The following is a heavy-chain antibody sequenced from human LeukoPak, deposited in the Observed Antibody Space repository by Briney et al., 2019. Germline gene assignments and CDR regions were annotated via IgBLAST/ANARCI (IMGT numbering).Heavy chain of an antibody. CDR1: GGSISSSSYY. J-gene: IGHJ4*02. CDR2: IYYSGST. Sequence: SETLSLTCTVSGGSISSSSYYWGWIRPPPGKGLEWIGSIYYSGSTYYNPSRKSRVTISVDTSKNQFSLKLSSVTAADTAVYYCAAIVVVVAATENFDYWGQGTLVTVSS. CDR3: AAIVVVVAATENFDY. D-gene: IGHD2-15*01. V-gene: IGHV4-39*07.